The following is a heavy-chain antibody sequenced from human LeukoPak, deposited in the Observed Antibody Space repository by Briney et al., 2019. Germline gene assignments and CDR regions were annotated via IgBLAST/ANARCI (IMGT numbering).Heavy chain of an antibody. CDR1: GFTFSNYW. V-gene: IGHV4-4*02. Sequence: GSLRLSCAASGFTFSNYWMYWVRQPPGQGLEWIGEISLRGLTNYNPSLRSRLTMSLDESKNQVSLNLTSVTAADTAVYYCSRESGPFSPFGFWGQGTLVSVHS. J-gene: IGHJ4*02. D-gene: IGHD1-26*01. CDR3: SRESGPFSPFGF. CDR2: ISLRGLT.